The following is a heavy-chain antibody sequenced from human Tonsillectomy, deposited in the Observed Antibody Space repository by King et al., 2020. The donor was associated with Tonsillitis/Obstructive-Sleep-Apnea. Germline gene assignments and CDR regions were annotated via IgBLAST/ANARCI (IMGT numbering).Heavy chain of an antibody. Sequence: QLQESGPGLVRPSETLSLICTVSGGSISSYYWSWIRQPPGKGLEWIGCIHHSGSTNYNPTLKIRLTLSIDTSKNQFSRKLSSVTAADTAVYYCARRLATGTPENWFDPWGKGTLVTVSS. CDR3: ARRLATGTPENWFDP. V-gene: IGHV4-59*08. D-gene: IGHD1-1*01. CDR2: IHHSGST. J-gene: IGHJ5*02. CDR1: GGSISSYY.